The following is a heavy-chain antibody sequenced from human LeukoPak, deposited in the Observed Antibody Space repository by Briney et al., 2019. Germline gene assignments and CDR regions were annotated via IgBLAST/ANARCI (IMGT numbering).Heavy chain of an antibody. CDR2: INIDGSST. CDR1: GFTFSTYW. V-gene: IGHV3-74*01. J-gene: IGHJ4*02. D-gene: IGHD1-14*01. CDR3: ARDFMYNTLCTGC. Sequence: GGSLRLSCAASGFTFSTYWMHWVRQAPGKGLMWVSRINIDGSSTNYADSVKGRFTISRDNAKNTLYLQMNSLRAEDTAVYYCARDFMYNTLCTGCWGQGTLVTVSP.